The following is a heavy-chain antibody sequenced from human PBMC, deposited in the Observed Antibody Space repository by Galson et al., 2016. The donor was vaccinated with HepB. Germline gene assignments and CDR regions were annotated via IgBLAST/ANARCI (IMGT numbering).Heavy chain of an antibody. CDR3: VKGSTYDILTGYHDFDY. D-gene: IGHD3-9*01. V-gene: IGHV3-30*06. CDR1: GFTFSNYA. J-gene: IGHJ4*02. CDR2: ISHDGSNK. Sequence: SLRLSCAASGFTFSNYALHWVRQPPGKGLDWVAVISHDGSNKFYADAVKGRFTISGDISKNTLYLQMDSLRAEDTAVYYCVKGSTYDILTGYHDFDYWGQGTLVTVSS.